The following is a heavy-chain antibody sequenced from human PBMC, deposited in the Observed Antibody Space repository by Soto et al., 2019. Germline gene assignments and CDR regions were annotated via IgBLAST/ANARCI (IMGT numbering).Heavy chain of an antibody. CDR2: ISSSSSSYI. V-gene: IGHV3-21*01. D-gene: IGHD6-19*01. Sequence: PGGSLRLSCAASVFTFSSYSMNWVRQAPGKGLEWVSSISSSSSSYIYYADSVKGRFTISRDNAKNSLYLQMNSLRAEDTAVYYCARDRQWLPLDYWGQGTLVTVSS. CDR1: VFTFSSYS. CDR3: ARDRQWLPLDY. J-gene: IGHJ4*02.